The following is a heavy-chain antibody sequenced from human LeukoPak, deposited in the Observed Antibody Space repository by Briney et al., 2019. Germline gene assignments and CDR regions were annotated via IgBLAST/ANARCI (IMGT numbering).Heavy chain of an antibody. Sequence: GASVKVSCKASGGTFSSYAISWVRQAPGQGLEWMGGIIPIFGTANYAQKFQGRVTITADESTSTAYMELSSLRAEDTALYYCAKDKGYYYYMYVWGKGTTVTVSS. CDR2: IIPIFGTA. V-gene: IGHV1-69*13. CDR3: AKDKGYYYYMYV. CDR1: GGTFSSYA. J-gene: IGHJ6*03.